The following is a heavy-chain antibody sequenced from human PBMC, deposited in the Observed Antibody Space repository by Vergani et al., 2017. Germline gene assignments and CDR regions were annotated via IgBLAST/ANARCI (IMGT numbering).Heavy chain of an antibody. V-gene: IGHV1-46*01. D-gene: IGHD6-13*01. CDR2: INPSGGST. J-gene: IGHJ4*02. Sequence: QVHLVQSGAEVKKPGASVKVSCKASGYTFTSYYMHWVRQAPGQGLEWMGIINPSGGSTTSTQKFQGRVTMTRDTSTSTVYMELSRLRSEATAVYYCARSMAAAGYLDYWGQGSLVTVAS. CDR1: GYTFTSYY. CDR3: ARSMAAAGYLDY.